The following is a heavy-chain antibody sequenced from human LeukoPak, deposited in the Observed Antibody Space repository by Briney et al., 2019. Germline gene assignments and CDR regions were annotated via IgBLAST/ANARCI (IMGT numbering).Heavy chain of an antibody. CDR2: ISGSGGST. J-gene: IGHJ6*03. CDR3: AKVNTIFGVPGRHMDV. D-gene: IGHD3-3*01. V-gene: IGHV3-23*01. CDR1: GFTFSSYA. Sequence: PGGSLRLSCAASGFTFSSYAMSWVRQAPGKGLEWVSAISGSGGSTYYADSVKGRFTISRDNSKNTLYLQMNSLRAEDTAVYYCAKVNTIFGVPGRHMDVWGKGTTVTVSS.